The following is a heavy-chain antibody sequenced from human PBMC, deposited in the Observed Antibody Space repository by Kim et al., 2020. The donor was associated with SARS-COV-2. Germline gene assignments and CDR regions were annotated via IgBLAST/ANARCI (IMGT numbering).Heavy chain of an antibody. CDR2: ISGSGGST. CDR1: GFTFSSYA. V-gene: IGHV3-23*01. CDR3: ATLMWIQLWPSDY. J-gene: IGHJ4*02. D-gene: IGHD5-18*01. Sequence: GGSLRLSCAASGFTFSSYAMSWVRQAPGKGLEWVSAISGSGGSTYYADSVKGRFTISRDNSKNTLYLQMNSLRAEDTAVYYCATLMWIQLWPSDYWGQGTLVTVSS.